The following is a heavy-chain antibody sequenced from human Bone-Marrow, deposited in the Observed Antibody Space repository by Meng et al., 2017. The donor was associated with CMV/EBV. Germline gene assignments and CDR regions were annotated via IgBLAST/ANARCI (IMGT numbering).Heavy chain of an antibody. Sequence: GESLKISCAASGFTFTQHGMNWVRQAPGKGVEWVSAISGTGGRTYYAGSVKGRFTISRDNAKNTLYLQMNSLRAEDTAVYYCAGRYGLDYWGQGTLVTVSS. CDR2: ISGTGGRT. CDR1: GFTFTQHG. D-gene: IGHD3-9*01. V-gene: IGHV3-23*01. CDR3: AGRYGLDY. J-gene: IGHJ4*02.